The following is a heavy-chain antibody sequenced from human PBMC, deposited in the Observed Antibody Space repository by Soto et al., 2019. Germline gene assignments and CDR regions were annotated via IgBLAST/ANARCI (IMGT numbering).Heavy chain of an antibody. CDR1: GGTFSSYA. J-gene: IGHJ6*02. CDR2: IIPIFGTA. Sequence: SVKVSCKASGGTFSSYAISWVRQAPGQGLEWMGGIIPIFGTANYAQKFQGRVTITADKSTSTAYMELSSLRSEDTAVYYCARGRVTDYDFXGGYFKKTKYYYYGMDVWGPGTTVTVSS. CDR3: ARGRVTDYDFXGGYFKKTKYYYYGMDV. D-gene: IGHD3-3*01. V-gene: IGHV1-69*06.